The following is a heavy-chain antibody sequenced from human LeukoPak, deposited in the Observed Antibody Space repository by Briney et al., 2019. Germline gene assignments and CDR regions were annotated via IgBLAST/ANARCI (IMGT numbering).Heavy chain of an antibody. D-gene: IGHD2-21*01. J-gene: IGHJ4*02. CDR2: ISAYNGNT. CDR3: ARDGGESGTDY. Sequence: ASVKVSCKTSGYTFTDFYMHWVRQAPGQGLEWMGWISAYNGNTNYAQKLQGRVTMTTDTSTSTAYMELRSLRSDDTAVYYCARDGGESGTDYWGQGTLVTVSS. V-gene: IGHV1-18*04. CDR1: GYTFTDFY.